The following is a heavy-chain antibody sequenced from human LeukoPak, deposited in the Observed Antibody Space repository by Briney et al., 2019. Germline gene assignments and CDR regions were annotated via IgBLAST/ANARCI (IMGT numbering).Heavy chain of an antibody. Sequence: PGGSLRLSCAASGFTFSSYWMHWVRQAPGKGLVWVSRINSDGSSTSYADSVKGRFTISRDNAKNTLYLQMNSLRAEDTAVYYCARGYYDSSGYLDDYWGQGTLVTVSS. J-gene: IGHJ4*02. CDR1: GFTFSSYW. V-gene: IGHV3-74*01. CDR2: INSDGSST. D-gene: IGHD3-22*01. CDR3: ARGYYDSSGYLDDY.